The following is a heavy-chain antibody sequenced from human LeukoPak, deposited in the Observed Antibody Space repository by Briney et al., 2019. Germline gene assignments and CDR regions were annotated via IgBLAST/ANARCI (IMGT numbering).Heavy chain of an antibody. CDR2: IIPIFGTA. D-gene: IGHD3-9*01. Sequence: SVKVSCKASGGTFSSYAISWVRQAPGQGLEWMGGIIPIFGTANYAQKFQGRVTITADEPTSTAYMELSSLRSEDTAVYYCARDRYEGSVFDLWGRGTLVTVSS. J-gene: IGHJ2*01. V-gene: IGHV1-69*13. CDR3: ARDRYEGSVFDL. CDR1: GGTFSSYA.